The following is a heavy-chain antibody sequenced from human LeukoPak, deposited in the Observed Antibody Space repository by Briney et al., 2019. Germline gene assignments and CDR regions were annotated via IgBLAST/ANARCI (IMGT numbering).Heavy chain of an antibody. Sequence: SVKVSCKASGGTFSSYAISWVRQAPGQGLEWMGRIIPILGIANYAQKFQGRVTITADKSTSTAYMELSSLRSEDTAVYYCARDRIAAAGTFFDYWGQGTLVTVSS. CDR2: IIPILGIA. J-gene: IGHJ4*02. CDR3: ARDRIAAAGTFFDY. CDR1: GGTFSSYA. V-gene: IGHV1-69*04. D-gene: IGHD6-13*01.